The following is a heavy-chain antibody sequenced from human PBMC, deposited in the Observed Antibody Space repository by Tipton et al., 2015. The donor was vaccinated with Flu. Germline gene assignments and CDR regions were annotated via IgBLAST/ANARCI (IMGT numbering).Heavy chain of an antibody. CDR1: GFTFNDYA. V-gene: IGHV3-9*01. D-gene: IGHD7-27*01. CDR2: ISWDGGEI. Sequence: SLRLSCATSGFTFNDYAMHWVRQPPGKGLEWVSGISWDGGEIRYADSVRGRLTISRDNAKNCLYLQLDSLRAEDTALYYCATLTGDDYWGQGDLVTVSS. J-gene: IGHJ4*02. CDR3: ATLTGDDY.